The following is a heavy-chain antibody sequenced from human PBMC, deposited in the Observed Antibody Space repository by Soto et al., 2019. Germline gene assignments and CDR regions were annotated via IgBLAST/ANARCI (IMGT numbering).Heavy chain of an antibody. CDR3: ARGGGQTYYYYPMDV. D-gene: IGHD3-16*01. J-gene: IGHJ6*02. CDR1: GYTFTYHY. V-gene: IGHV1-2*02. CDR2: INPNSGGT. Sequence: VQLVQSGAEVKKPGASVKVSCKAFGYTFTYHYIHWVRQAPGQGLEWMGYINPNSGGTRFDKRVPDGVAMPRDTAFNTTYVELSRLTSDAPAIYYCARGGGQTYYYYPMDVWGQGTTVTVSS.